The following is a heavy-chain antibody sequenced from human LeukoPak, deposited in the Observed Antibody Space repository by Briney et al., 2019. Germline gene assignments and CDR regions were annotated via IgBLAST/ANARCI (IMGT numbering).Heavy chain of an antibody. Sequence: GGSLRLSCAASGFTFSSYAMSWVRQAPGKGLEWVSAISGSGGSTYYADSVKGRFTISRDNSKNTLYLQMNSLGAEDTAVYYCAKGSKFVAAACTEYWGQGTLVTVSS. V-gene: IGHV3-23*01. CDR3: AKGSKFVAAACTEY. D-gene: IGHD6-13*01. J-gene: IGHJ4*02. CDR1: GFTFSSYA. CDR2: ISGSGGST.